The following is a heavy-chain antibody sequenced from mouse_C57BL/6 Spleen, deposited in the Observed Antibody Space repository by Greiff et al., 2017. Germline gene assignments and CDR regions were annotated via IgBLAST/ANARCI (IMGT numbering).Heavy chain of an antibody. V-gene: IGHV2-2*01. CDR1: GFSLTSYG. Sequence: QVQLKESGPGLVQPSQSLSITCTVSGFSLTSYGVHWVRQSPGKGLEWLGVIWSGGSTDYNAAFISRLSISKDNSKSQVFFKMNSLQADDTAIYYCARPYGYDVGYYAMDYWGQGTSVTVSS. D-gene: IGHD2-2*01. CDR3: ARPYGYDVGYYAMDY. J-gene: IGHJ4*01. CDR2: IWSGGST.